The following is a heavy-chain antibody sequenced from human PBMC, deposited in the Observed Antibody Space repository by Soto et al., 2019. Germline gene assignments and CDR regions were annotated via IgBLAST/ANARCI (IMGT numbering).Heavy chain of an antibody. V-gene: IGHV1-69*06. CDR3: ARDGDYGDSPPFDY. CDR1: GGTFSSYA. J-gene: IGHJ4*02. Sequence: QVQLVQSGAEVKKPGSSVKVSCKASGGTFSSYAISWVRQAPGQGLEWMGGIIPIFGTANYAQKFQGRVTITADKSTSTAYMELSSLRSEDTAVYYCARDGDYGDSPPFDYWAREPWSPSPQ. D-gene: IGHD4-17*01. CDR2: IIPIFGTA.